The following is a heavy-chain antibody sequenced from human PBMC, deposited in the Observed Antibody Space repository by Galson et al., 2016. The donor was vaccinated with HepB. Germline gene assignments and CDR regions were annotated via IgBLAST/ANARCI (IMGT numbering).Heavy chain of an antibody. CDR2: ISFNGANK. Sequence: SLRLSCAVSGFTFSKYGMHWVRQPPGKGLQWVSAISFNGANKFYLDSVRGRFTVSRDSSKNTLYLQLNSLRPDDTAVYLCATGDYGPSFYYGVDVWGQGTTVTVSS. CDR3: ATGDYGPSFYYGVDV. V-gene: IGHV3-30*03. D-gene: IGHD4-17*01. CDR1: GFTFSKYG. J-gene: IGHJ6*02.